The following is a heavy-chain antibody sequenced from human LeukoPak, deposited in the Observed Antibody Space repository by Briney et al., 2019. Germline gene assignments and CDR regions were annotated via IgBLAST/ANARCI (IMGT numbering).Heavy chain of an antibody. CDR1: GGSISSYY. CDR2: IYYSGST. V-gene: IGHV4-59*01. Sequence: SETLSLTCTVSGGSISSYYWSWIRQPPGRGLEWIGYIYYSGSTNYNPSLKSRVTISVDTSKNQFSLKLSSVTAADTAVYYCARGFTMVRGVISWFDPWGQGTLVTVSS. J-gene: IGHJ5*02. CDR3: ARGFTMVRGVISWFDP. D-gene: IGHD3-10*01.